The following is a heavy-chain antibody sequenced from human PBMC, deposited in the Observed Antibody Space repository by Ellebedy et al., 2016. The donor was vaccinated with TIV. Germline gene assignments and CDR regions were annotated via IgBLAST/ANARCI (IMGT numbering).Heavy chain of an antibody. V-gene: IGHV3-11*01. CDR3: AKDRGYCTSTSCYRVGMTFEH. Sequence: GGSLRLXXAASGFTFSDYYMSWIRQAPGKGLEWVSYISSSGTTIYYADSVKGRFTISRDNSKNTLYLQMNSLRAEDTAIYYCAKDRGYCTSTSCYRVGMTFEHWGQGTLVTVSS. CDR2: ISSSGTTI. CDR1: GFTFSDYY. J-gene: IGHJ4*02. D-gene: IGHD2-2*01.